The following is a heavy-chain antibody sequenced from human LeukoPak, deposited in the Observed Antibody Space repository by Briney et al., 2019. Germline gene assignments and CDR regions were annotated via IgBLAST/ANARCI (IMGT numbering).Heavy chain of an antibody. V-gene: IGHV4-4*07. CDR3: ARKREGAYDFDY. D-gene: IGHD3-16*01. J-gene: IGHJ4*02. CDR2: LYASGTT. Sequence: SETLSLTCTVSGGSISSYSWSWIRQPAGKGLEWIGHLYASGTTNYNPSLLSRVAMSVDTSNNQFSLKLSTVTAADTAVYYCARKREGAYDFDYWGQGTLVTVSS. CDR1: GGSISSYS.